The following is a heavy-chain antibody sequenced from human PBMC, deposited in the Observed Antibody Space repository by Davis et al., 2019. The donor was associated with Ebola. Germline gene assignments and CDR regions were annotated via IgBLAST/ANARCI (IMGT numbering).Heavy chain of an antibody. V-gene: IGHV3-21*01. D-gene: IGHD3-10*02. CDR3: ARDVLRVLGFFDY. CDR2: ISSSSYI. Sequence: GESLKISCAASGFTFSSYSMNWVRQAPGKGLEWVSSISSSSYIYYADSVKGRFTISRDNAKNSLYLQMNSLRAEDTAVYYCARDVLRVLGFFDYWGQGTLVTVSS. J-gene: IGHJ4*02. CDR1: GFTFSSYS.